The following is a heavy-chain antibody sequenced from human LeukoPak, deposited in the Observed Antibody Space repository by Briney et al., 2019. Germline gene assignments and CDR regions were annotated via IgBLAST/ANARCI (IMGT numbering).Heavy chain of an antibody. V-gene: IGHV1-69*05. Sequence: SVKVSCKASGGTFSSYAISWVRQAPGQGLEWMGRIIPIFGTANYAQKFQGRVTITTDESTSTAYMELSSLRSEDTAVYYCARDDPLGYCSGGSCYSGYWGQGTLVTVSS. CDR1: GGTFSSYA. CDR3: ARDDPLGYCSGGSCYSGY. J-gene: IGHJ4*02. CDR2: IIPIFGTA. D-gene: IGHD2-15*01.